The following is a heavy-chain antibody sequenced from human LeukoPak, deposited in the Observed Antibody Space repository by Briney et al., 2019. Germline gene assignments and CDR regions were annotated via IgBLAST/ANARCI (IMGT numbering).Heavy chain of an antibody. CDR1: GYTFTSYY. CDR3: ARTGGDGSGSYPFDY. Sequence: ASVKVSCKASGYTFTSYYMHWVRQAPGQGLEWMGIINPSGGSTSYAQKFQGRVTMTRDTSTGTVYMELSSLRSEDTAVYYCARTGGDGSGSYPFDYWGQGTLVTVSS. CDR2: INPSGGST. D-gene: IGHD3-10*01. J-gene: IGHJ4*02. V-gene: IGHV1-46*01.